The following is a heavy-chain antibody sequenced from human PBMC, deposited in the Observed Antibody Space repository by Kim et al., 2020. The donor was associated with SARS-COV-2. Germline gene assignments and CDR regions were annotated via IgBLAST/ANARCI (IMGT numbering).Heavy chain of an antibody. J-gene: IGHJ2*01. CDR1: GGSLSSTSYY. D-gene: IGHD5-12*01. Sequence: SETLSLTCTVSGGSLSSTSYYWGWIRQPPGKGLEWIGSIYYSGSTYYNPSLKSRVTISVDTSKNQFSLKLSSVTAADTAVYYCARVYGETGRDGYNYVSWYFDLWGRGTLVTVSS. CDR3: ARVYGETGRDGYNYVSWYFDL. V-gene: IGHV4-39*07. CDR2: IYYSGST.